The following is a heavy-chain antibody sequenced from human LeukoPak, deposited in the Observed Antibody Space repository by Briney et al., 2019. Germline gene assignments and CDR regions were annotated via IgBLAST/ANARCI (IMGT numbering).Heavy chain of an antibody. V-gene: IGHV3-30*02. CDR3: ARDLYGYCSGWYFDY. Sequence: GGSLRLFCAASGFTFSSYCMLWVRQAPGKGLEGVAFIRYDGSNKYYADSVKGRFTISRDNAKNSLYLQMNRQRAEDTAVYYCARDLYGYCSGWYFDYWGQGTLVTVSS. D-gene: IGHD6-19*01. J-gene: IGHJ4*02. CDR2: IRYDGSNK. CDR1: GFTFSSYC.